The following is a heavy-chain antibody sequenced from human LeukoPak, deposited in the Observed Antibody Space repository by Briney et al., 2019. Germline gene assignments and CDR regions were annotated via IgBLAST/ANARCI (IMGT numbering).Heavy chain of an antibody. V-gene: IGHV4-4*09. CDR3: ARHGSVRSPLGP. CDR1: GGSISSYY. CDR2: IYATGST. D-gene: IGHD3-10*01. J-gene: IGHJ5*02. Sequence: SETLSLTCTVSGGSISSYYWSWIRQPPGNGLEWIGYIYATGSTNYNPSLKSRVTISVDTSKNQFSLNLRSVTAADTAVYYCARHGSVRSPLGPWGQGTLVTVSS.